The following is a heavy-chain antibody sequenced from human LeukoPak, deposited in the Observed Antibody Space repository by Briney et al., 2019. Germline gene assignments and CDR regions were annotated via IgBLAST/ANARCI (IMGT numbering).Heavy chain of an antibody. Sequence: PGRSLRLSCAASGFTFSSYGMHWVRQAPGKGLEWVAVIWYDGSNKYYADSVKGRFTNSRDDSKNTLYLQMNSLRPEDTAVYYCAKLYGSGTSYHPLDYWGQGTLVTVSS. CDR1: GFTFSSYG. J-gene: IGHJ4*02. CDR2: IWYDGSNK. CDR3: AKLYGSGTSYHPLDY. D-gene: IGHD3-10*01. V-gene: IGHV3-33*06.